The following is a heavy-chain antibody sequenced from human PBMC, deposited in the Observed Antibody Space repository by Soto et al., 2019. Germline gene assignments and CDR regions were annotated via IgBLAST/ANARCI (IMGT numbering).Heavy chain of an antibody. CDR1: GFTLTSYA. J-gene: IGHJ6*02. V-gene: IGHV3-53*01. CDR3: VRPLPSGRNYGLDV. Sequence: GGSLRLSCSASGFTLTSYAMHWVRQAPGMGLEWVSVIYDNGTTYYADSVKGRFTISRDTSTNTLSLQMDSLRAEDTAVYYCVRPLPSGRNYGLDVWGQGTTVTVSS. D-gene: IGHD3-10*01. CDR2: IYDNGTT.